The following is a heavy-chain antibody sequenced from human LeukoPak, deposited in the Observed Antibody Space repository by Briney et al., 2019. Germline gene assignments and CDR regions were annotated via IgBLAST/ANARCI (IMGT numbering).Heavy chain of an antibody. V-gene: IGHV3-7*01. CDR1: GFTFSSYW. D-gene: IGHD6-19*01. Sequence: GGSLRLSCAASGFTFSSYWMSWVRQAPGKGLEWVANIKQDGSEKYYVVSVKGRFTISRDNAKNSLYLQMNSLRAEDTAVYYCARDRSSGWFRDFDYWGQGTLVTVSS. CDR3: ARDRSSGWFRDFDY. J-gene: IGHJ4*02. CDR2: IKQDGSEK.